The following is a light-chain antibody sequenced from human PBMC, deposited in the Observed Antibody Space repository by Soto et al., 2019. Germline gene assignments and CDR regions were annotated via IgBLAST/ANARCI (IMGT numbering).Light chain of an antibody. CDR1: QDISNY. V-gene: IGKV1-33*01. CDR3: QQYDNLLLT. Sequence: DIQMTQYTSSLSASVGDRVTITCQASQDISNYLNWYQQKPGKAPKLLIYDASNLETGVPSRFSGSGSGTDFTFTISSLQPEDIATYYCQQYDNLLLTFGQGTLLEN. CDR2: DAS. J-gene: IGKJ5*01.